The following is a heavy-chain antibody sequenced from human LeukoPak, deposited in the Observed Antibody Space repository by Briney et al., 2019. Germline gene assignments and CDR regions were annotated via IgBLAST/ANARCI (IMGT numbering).Heavy chain of an antibody. CDR2: IYYSGST. J-gene: IGHJ3*02. V-gene: IGHV4-59*08. D-gene: IGHD3-9*01. Sequence: SETLSLTCTVPGGSISSYYWSWIRQPPGKGLEWIGYIYYSGSTNYNPSLKSRVTISVDTSKNQFSLKLSSVTAADTAVYYCARLLPAWLSPTDAFDIWGQGTMVTVSS. CDR1: GGSISSYY. CDR3: ARLLPAWLSPTDAFDI.